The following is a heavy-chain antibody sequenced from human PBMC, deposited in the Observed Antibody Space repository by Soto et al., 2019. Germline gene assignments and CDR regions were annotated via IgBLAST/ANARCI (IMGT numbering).Heavy chain of an antibody. CDR2: IYPGDSNT. CDR1: GYSFSSYW. D-gene: IGHD1-26*01. V-gene: IGHV5-51*01. CDR3: ASRRRAPGNDFDV. Sequence: GESLKISCKGSGYSFSSYWIGWVRQMPGKGLEWMGIIYPGDSNTRYSPSFQGQVTISADKSISTAYLQWTSLKASDTAMYYCASRRRAPGNDFDVWGQGTMVTVSS. J-gene: IGHJ3*01.